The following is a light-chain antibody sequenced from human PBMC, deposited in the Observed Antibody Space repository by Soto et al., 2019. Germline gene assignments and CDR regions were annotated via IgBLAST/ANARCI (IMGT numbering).Light chain of an antibody. Sequence: DIPMTQSPSSVSASVGDRVTITCRASQGISSWLAWYQRKPGKAPKLLIYAASSLQSGVPSRFSGSGSGTDFTLTISSLQPEDFATYYCQQANSFAITFGQGTRLEIK. CDR3: QQANSFAIT. V-gene: IGKV1-12*01. J-gene: IGKJ5*01. CDR2: AAS. CDR1: QGISSW.